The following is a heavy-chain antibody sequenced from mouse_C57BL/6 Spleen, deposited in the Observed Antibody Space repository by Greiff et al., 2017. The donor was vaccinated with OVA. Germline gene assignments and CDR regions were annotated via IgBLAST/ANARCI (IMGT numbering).Heavy chain of an antibody. D-gene: IGHD1-1*01. CDR3: AREGPGYGSSEMAMDY. CDR1: GYAFTNYL. J-gene: IGHJ4*01. CDR2: INPGSGGT. Sequence: QVHVKQSGAELVRPGTSVKVSCKASGYAFTNYLIEWVKQRPGQGLEWIGVINPGSGGTNYNEKFKGKATLTADKSSSTAYMQLSSLTSEDSAVYFCAREGPGYGSSEMAMDYWGQGTSVTVSS. V-gene: IGHV1-54*01.